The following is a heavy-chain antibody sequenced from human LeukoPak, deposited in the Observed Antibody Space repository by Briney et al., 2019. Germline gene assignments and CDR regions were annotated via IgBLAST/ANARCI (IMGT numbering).Heavy chain of an antibody. J-gene: IGHJ4*02. CDR2: IKQEGSEK. CDR1: RFTFSSYW. CDR3: ARESYGGNWLDY. V-gene: IGHV3-7*01. Sequence: GGCLRLSCAAARFTFSSYWMSWVRQAPGKGLEWVANIKQEGSEKYYVDSVKGRFTISRDNAKNSLYLQMNSLRAEDTAVYYCARESYGGNWLDYWGQGTLVTVSS. D-gene: IGHD4-23*01.